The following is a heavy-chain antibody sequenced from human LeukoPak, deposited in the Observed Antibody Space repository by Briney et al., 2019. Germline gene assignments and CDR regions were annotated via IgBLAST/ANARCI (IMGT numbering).Heavy chain of an antibody. CDR1: GDSISIYY. CDR2: IYNSGST. D-gene: IGHD1-7*01. V-gene: IGHV4-59*01. CDR3: AKDERNWNYNLASQTYD. Sequence: SETLSLTCSVSGDSISIYYWSWIRQPPGKGLEGIGYIYNSGSTNYNPSLKSRVTISVDTSKNQFSLKLTSVTAADTAVYYCAKDERNWNYNLASQTYDWGQGTLVTVSS. J-gene: IGHJ4*02.